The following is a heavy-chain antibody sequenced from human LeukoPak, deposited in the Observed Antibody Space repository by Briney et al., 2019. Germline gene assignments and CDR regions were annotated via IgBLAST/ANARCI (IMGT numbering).Heavy chain of an antibody. D-gene: IGHD7-27*01. Sequence: GGSLGLSCAAAGFTFSSYAMSWVRQAPGKGLEWVSAISGSGGSTYYADSVKGRFTISRGNSRNTLYLQMNSLRAEDTAVYYCAKAALTGDAFDIWGQGTMVTVSS. V-gene: IGHV3-23*01. J-gene: IGHJ3*02. CDR3: AKAALTGDAFDI. CDR1: GFTFSSYA. CDR2: ISGSGGST.